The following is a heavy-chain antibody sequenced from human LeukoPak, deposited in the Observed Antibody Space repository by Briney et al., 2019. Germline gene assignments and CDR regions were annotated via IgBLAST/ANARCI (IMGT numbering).Heavy chain of an antibody. CDR3: ARDWRVGATYYYYGMDV. Sequence: SETLSLTCAVYGGSFSGYYWSWIRQPLGKGLEWIGEINHSGSTNYIPSLKSRVTVSLDTSKNQFSLKLSSVTAADTAVYYCARDWRVGATYYYYGMDVWGQGTTVTVSS. CDR1: GGSFSGYY. V-gene: IGHV4-34*01. D-gene: IGHD1-26*01. CDR2: INHSGST. J-gene: IGHJ6*02.